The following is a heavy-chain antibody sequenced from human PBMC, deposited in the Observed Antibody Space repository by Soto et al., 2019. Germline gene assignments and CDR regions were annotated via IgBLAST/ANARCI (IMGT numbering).Heavy chain of an antibody. CDR2: IIPIFGTA. CDR1: GGTFSSCA. D-gene: IGHD3-22*01. J-gene: IGHJ4*02. V-gene: IGHV1-69*13. CDR3: ARDRLRVHYYDSSGYGFDY. Sequence: ASVKVSCKASGGTFSSCAISWGRQARGQGREGMGGIIPIFGTANYAQKFQGRVTITADESTSKAYMELSSLRSEDTAVYYCARDRLRVHYYDSSGYGFDYWGQGTLVTVSS.